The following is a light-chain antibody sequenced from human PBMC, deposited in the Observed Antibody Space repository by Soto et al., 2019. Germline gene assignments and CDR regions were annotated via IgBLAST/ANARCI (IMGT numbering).Light chain of an antibody. Sequence: QSPLTQPHSASGSPRQSVTLSCSGTSRGVGGYNYVSWYQQHPGKAPKLMISEVSKQPSGVPYRFSGSKSGTTASLTVSGRQAEDEADYYCSSFADNNKLVVCGGTALTVL. CDR2: EVS. V-gene: IGLV2-8*01. J-gene: IGLJ2*01. CDR3: SSFADNNKLV. CDR1: SRGVGGYNY.